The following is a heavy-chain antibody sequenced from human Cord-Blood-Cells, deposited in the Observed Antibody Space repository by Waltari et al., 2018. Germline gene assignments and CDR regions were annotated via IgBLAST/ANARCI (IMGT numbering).Heavy chain of an antibody. J-gene: IGHJ4*02. CDR2: IIPIFGTA. V-gene: IGHV1-69*06. CDR3: ASSNYYGSGSYYNLFDY. CDR1: VGTFSRYA. D-gene: IGHD3-10*01. Sequence: QVQLVQSGAEVKKPGSSVQFSCTASVGTFSRYAIRWVRPGPGQGLEWMGGIIPIFGTAKYAQKFQGRVTITADKSTSTAYMELSSLISEDTAVYYCASSNYYGSGSYYNLFDYWGQGTLVTVSS.